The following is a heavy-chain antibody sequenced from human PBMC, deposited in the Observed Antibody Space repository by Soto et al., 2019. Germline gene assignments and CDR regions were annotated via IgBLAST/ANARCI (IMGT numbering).Heavy chain of an antibody. D-gene: IGHD1-1*01. Sequence: SETLSLTCTVSGASICGFYWSWIRKSAGKGLEWIGRIYATGTTDYNPSLKSRVMMSVDTSKKQFSLKLRSVTAADTAVYYCVRDGTKTLRDWFDPWGQGISVTVSS. J-gene: IGHJ5*02. CDR1: GASICGFY. CDR3: VRDGTKTLRDWFDP. V-gene: IGHV4-4*07. CDR2: IYATGTT.